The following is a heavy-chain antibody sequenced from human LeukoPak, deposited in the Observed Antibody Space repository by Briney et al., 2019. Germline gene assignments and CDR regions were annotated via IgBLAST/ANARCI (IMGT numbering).Heavy chain of an antibody. CDR3: ARGEQQLVPNYYYYYYMDV. CDR2: IKQDGSEK. CDR1: GFTFSSYW. D-gene: IGHD6-13*01. J-gene: IGHJ6*03. V-gene: IGHV3-7*01. Sequence: PGGSLRLSCAASGFTFSSYWMSWVRQAPGKGLEWVANIKQDGSEKYYVDSVKGRFTISRDNAKNSLYLQMNSLRAEDTAVYYCARGEQQLVPNYYYYYYMDVWGKGTTVTVSS.